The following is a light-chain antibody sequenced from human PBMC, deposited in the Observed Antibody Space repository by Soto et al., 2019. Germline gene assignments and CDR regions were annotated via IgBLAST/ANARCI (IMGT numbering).Light chain of an antibody. Sequence: DIQMTQTPSSMSASVGDRVTITCRASQGISNYLAWYQQKPGKVPKLLIYAASTLQAGVLSRFSGSGSGTDFTFTISSLQPEDVATYYCQRYNSAPWTFGEGTKVEIK. CDR2: AAS. V-gene: IGKV1-27*01. J-gene: IGKJ1*01. CDR1: QGISNY. CDR3: QRYNSAPWT.